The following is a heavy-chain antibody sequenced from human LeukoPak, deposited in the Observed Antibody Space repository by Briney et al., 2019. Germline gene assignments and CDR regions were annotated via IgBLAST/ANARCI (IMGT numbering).Heavy chain of an antibody. V-gene: IGHV3-49*03. CDR1: GFMFGDYA. CDR3: TRDDYERGDY. D-gene: IGHD4-17*01. Sequence: GGSLRLSCTASGFMFGDYAMSWIRQVPGKGLEWVAFIGSKANGGTTEYAASVKGRFTILRDDSKSIAYLQMNSLKTEDTAVYYCTRDDYERGDYWGQGTLVSVSS. CDR2: IGSKANGGTT. J-gene: IGHJ4*02.